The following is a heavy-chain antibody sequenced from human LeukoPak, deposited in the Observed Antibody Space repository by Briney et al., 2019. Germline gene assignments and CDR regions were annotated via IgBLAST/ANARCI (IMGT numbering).Heavy chain of an antibody. V-gene: IGHV1-69*13. CDR3: ARDSSRYCSSTSCRPFDY. Sequence: SVKVSCKASGGTFSSYAISWVRQAPGQGLEWMGGIIPIFGTANYAQKFQGRVTITADESTSTAYMELSSLRSEDTAVYYCARDSSRYCSSTSCRPFDYWGQGTLVTVSS. D-gene: IGHD2-2*01. J-gene: IGHJ4*02. CDR1: GGTFSSYA. CDR2: IIPIFGTA.